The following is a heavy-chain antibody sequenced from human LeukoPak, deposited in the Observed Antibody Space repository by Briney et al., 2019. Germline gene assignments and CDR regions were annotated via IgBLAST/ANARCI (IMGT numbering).Heavy chain of an antibody. D-gene: IGHD6-13*01. CDR3: ARVGSSSWLFDY. Sequence: GGSLRLSCAASGFTFSSYAMHWVRQAPGKGLEWVAVISYDGSNKYYADSVKGRFTISRDNSKNTLYLQMNSLRAEDTAVYYCARVGSSSWLFDYWGQGTLVTVSS. CDR1: GFTFSSYA. J-gene: IGHJ4*02. CDR2: ISYDGSNK. V-gene: IGHV3-30-3*01.